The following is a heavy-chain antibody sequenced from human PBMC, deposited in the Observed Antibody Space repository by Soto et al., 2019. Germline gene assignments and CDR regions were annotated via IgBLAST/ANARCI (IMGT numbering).Heavy chain of an antibody. V-gene: IGHV3-23*01. J-gene: IGHJ4*02. CDR3: AKTRSRYNWNYSDY. Sequence: EVQLLESGGGLVQPGGSLRLSCAASGFTFSSYAMSWVRQAPGKGLEWVSAISGSGGSTYYADSVRGRFTISRDNSKNTLYLQMNSLRAEDTAVYYCAKTRSRYNWNYSDYWGQGTLVTVSS. D-gene: IGHD1-20*01. CDR1: GFTFSSYA. CDR2: ISGSGGST.